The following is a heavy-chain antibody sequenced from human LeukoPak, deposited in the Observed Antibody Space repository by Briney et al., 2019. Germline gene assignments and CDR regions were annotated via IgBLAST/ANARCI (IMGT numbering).Heavy chain of an antibody. CDR3: ARDHYYGSGEGYY. V-gene: IGHV1-69*06. CDR2: IIPIFGTA. Sequence: ASVKVSCKASGGTFSSYAMSWVRQAPGQGLEWMGGIIPIFGTANYAQKFQGRVTITADKSTSTAYMELSSLRSEDTAVYYCARDHYYGSGEGYYWGQGTLVTVSS. D-gene: IGHD3-10*01. J-gene: IGHJ4*02. CDR1: GGTFSSYA.